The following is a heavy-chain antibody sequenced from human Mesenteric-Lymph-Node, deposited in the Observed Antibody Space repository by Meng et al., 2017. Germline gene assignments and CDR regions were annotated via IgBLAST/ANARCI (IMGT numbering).Heavy chain of an antibody. V-gene: IGHV1-58*01. CDR1: GFTFTSSA. D-gene: IGHD3-22*01. Sequence: SVKVSCKASGFTFTSSAVQWVRQARGQRLAWIGWIVVGSGNTNYAQKFQERVTITRDMSTSTAYMELSSLISEDTAGYYCAASLGSGYYPFDYWGQGTLVTVSS. CDR2: IVVGSGNT. J-gene: IGHJ4*02. CDR3: AASLGSGYYPFDY.